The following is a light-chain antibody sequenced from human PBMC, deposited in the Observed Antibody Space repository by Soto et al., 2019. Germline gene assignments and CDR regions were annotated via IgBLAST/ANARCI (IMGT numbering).Light chain of an antibody. J-gene: IGLJ1*01. V-gene: IGLV2-14*01. CDR1: SSDVGGYNY. CDR3: SSYTSSSTLYV. CDR2: EVS. Sequence: QSALTQPASVSGSPGQSITISCTGTSSDVGGYNYVSWYQQHPGKAPKLMIYEVSNRPSGVSNRFSGSKSGNTASLTISGLQADDEADYYCSSYTSSSTLYVCGTGTKVTVL.